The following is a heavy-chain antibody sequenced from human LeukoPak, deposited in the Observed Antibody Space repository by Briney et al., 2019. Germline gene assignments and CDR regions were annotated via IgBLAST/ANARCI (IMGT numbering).Heavy chain of an antibody. D-gene: IGHD2-2*01. V-gene: IGHV3-30-3*01. CDR3: ARDFYQLLSPFDY. Sequence: GGSLRLSCAASGFTFSSYAMHWVRQAPGKGLEWVAVISYDGSNKYYADSVKGRFTISRDNSKNTLYLQMNSLRAEDTAVYYCARDFYQLLSPFDYWGQGTLVTVSS. CDR1: GFTFSSYA. CDR2: ISYDGSNK. J-gene: IGHJ4*02.